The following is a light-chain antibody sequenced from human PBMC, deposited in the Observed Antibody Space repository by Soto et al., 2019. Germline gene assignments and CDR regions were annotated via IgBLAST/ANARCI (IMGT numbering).Light chain of an antibody. CDR1: QSVSSN. CDR3: QQYNNWPRT. CDR2: GAS. V-gene: IGKV3-15*01. Sequence: EIVMTQSPATLSVSPGERATLSCGASQSVSSNLAWYQQKPGQAPRLLIYGASTRATGVPARFSGSGSGTEFTFTISSLQSEDFAVYYCQQYNNWPRTFCQGTK. J-gene: IGKJ1*01.